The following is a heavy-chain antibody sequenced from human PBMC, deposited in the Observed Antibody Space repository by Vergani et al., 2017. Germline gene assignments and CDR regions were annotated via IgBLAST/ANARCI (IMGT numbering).Heavy chain of an antibody. CDR3: ARHTSPRGGGYFDY. D-gene: IGHD2-15*01. CDR2: FYYSGST. Sequence: QLQLQESGPGLVKPSETLSLTCTVSGGSISSSSYYWGWIRQPPGKGLEWIGSFYYSGSTYYNPSLQSRVTISVDTSKNQFSLKLSSVTAADTAVYYCARHTSPRGGGYFDYWGQGTLVTVSS. J-gene: IGHJ4*02. V-gene: IGHV4-39*01. CDR1: GGSISSSSYY.